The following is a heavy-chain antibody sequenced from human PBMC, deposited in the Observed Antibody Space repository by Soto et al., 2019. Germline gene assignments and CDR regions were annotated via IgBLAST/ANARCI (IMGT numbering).Heavy chain of an antibody. D-gene: IGHD3-10*01. CDR3: ARGRGDGYNQDWYFDH. J-gene: IGHJ2*01. CDR2: INHSGST. CDR1: GGSFSGYY. V-gene: IGHV4-34*01. Sequence: SETLSLTCAVYGGSFSGYYWNWIRQPPGKGLEWIGEINHSGSTNYNPSLKSRVSISEGTSNNQFSLKLSSVTAADTAVYYCARGRGDGYNQDWYFDHWGRGTLVTVSS.